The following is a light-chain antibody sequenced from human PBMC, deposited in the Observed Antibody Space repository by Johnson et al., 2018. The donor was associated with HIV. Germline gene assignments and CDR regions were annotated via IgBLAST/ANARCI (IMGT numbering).Light chain of an antibody. CDR2: END. CDR3: GTWDSSLSALNYV. J-gene: IGLJ1*01. V-gene: IGLV1-51*02. CDR1: SSNIENNY. Sequence: QSVLTQPPSVSAAPGQKVTISCSGSSSNIENNYVSWYQQLPGAAPRLLIYENDKRPSGIPDRFSGSKSGTSATLGITGLQTGDEADYYCGTWDSSLSALNYVFGTVTKVTAL.